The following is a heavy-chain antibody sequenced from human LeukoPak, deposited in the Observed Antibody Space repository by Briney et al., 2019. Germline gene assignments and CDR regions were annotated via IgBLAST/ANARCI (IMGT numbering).Heavy chain of an antibody. D-gene: IGHD2-15*01. CDR3: ARQGSAYYFDF. CDR2: VYYSGRT. V-gene: IGHV4-39*01. Sequence: SETLSLTCTVSGGSISSSSYYWGWIRQPPGKELQWIASVYYSGRTNYSPSLKSRVTISVDTSEKQFSLQLNSVTAADTAVYYCARQGSAYYFDFWGQGLLVTASS. CDR1: GGSISSSSYY. J-gene: IGHJ4*02.